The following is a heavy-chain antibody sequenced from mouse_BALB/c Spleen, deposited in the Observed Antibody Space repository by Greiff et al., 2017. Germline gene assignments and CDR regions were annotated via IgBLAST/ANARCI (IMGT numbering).Heavy chain of an antibody. CDR3: ARRGDDYGYAMDY. CDR1: GYTFTSYD. D-gene: IGHD2-4*01. CDR2: IYPGDGST. J-gene: IGHJ4*01. V-gene: IGHV1S56*01. Sequence: QVQLQQSGPELVKPGASVKISCKASGYTFTSYDINWVKQRPGQGLEWIGWIYPGDGSTKYNEKFKGKATLTADKSSSTAYMQLSSLTSENSAVYFCARRGDDYGYAMDYWGQGTSVTVSS.